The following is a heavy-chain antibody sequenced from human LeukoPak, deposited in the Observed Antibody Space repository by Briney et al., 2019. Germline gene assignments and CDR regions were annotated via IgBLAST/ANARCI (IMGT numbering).Heavy chain of an antibody. CDR3: ARGGDSSGSYFDY. J-gene: IGHJ4*02. CDR2: INWNGGST. D-gene: IGHD3-22*01. V-gene: IGHV3-20*04. Sequence: GGSLRLSCAASGITFDDYGMSWVRQAPGKGLESVSGINWNGGSTGYADSVKGRFTISRDNGKNSLYLQMNSLRAEDTALYYCARGGDSSGSYFDYWGQGTLVTVSS. CDR1: GITFDDYG.